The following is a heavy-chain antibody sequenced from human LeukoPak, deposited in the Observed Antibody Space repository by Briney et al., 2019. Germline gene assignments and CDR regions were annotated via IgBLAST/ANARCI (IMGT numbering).Heavy chain of an antibody. CDR1: GGSISSSSYY. CDR2: IYYSGST. Sequence: RPSETLSLTSTVSGGSISSSSYYWGWIRQPPGKGLEWIGSIYYSGSTYYNPSLKSRVTISVDTSKNQFSLTLSSVTAADTAVYYCARLATNYYDSSRFHSGGAFDIWGQGTMVTVAT. CDR3: ARLATNYYDSSRFHSGGAFDI. V-gene: IGHV4-39*01. J-gene: IGHJ3*02. D-gene: IGHD3-22*01.